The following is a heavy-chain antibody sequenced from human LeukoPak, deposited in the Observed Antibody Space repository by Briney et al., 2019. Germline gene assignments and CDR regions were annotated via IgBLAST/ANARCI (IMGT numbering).Heavy chain of an antibody. V-gene: IGHV3-23*01. Sequence: PGGSLRLSCAASGFTFSDHYMDWVRQAPGKGLEWVSGISGSGAGTYYADSVKGRFTISRDNSKNTLYLQMNSLRAEDTAVYYCAKMVREFYTISYYFDYWGQGTLVTVSS. CDR1: GFTFSDHY. CDR3: AKMVREFYTISYYFDY. CDR2: ISGSGAGT. D-gene: IGHD2-8*01. J-gene: IGHJ4*02.